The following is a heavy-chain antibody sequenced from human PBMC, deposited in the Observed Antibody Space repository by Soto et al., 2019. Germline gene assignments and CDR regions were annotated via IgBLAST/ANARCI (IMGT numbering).Heavy chain of an antibody. Sequence: ASVKVSCKASGYTFTSYAMHGVRQAPGQRLEWRGWIKAGNGNTKYSQKFQGRVTITRDTSASTAYMELSSLRSEDTAVYYCARVPSGDYDFWSGYYLPDYWGQGTLVTVSS. CDR2: IKAGNGNT. D-gene: IGHD3-3*01. J-gene: IGHJ4*02. CDR1: GYTFTSYA. V-gene: IGHV1-3*01. CDR3: ARVPSGDYDFWSGYYLPDY.